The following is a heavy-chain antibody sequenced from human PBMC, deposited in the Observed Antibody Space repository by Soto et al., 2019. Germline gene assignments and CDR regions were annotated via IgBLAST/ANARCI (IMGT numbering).Heavy chain of an antibody. V-gene: IGHV4-31*03. D-gene: IGHD2-2*01. CDR3: ARGDIVVVPAARANWFDP. CDR2: IYYSGST. Sequence: KTSETLSLTCTVSGGSISSGGYYWSWIRQHPGKGLEWIGYIYYSGSTYYNPSLKSRVTISVDTSKNQFSLKLSSVTAADTAVYYCARGDIVVVPAARANWFDPWGQGTLVTVSS. CDR1: GGSISSGGYY. J-gene: IGHJ5*02.